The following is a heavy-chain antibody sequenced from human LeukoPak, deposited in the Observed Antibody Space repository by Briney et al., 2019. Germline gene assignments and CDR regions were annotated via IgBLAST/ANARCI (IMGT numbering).Heavy chain of an antibody. Sequence: ASETLSLTCFVSGGSIRRTGYNWNWIRRLPGKGLEWIGSIHYSGSTNYNPSLKSRVTIPVDTSKNQFSLKLAAVTAADTAVYFCMRMGSVVNDDDYWGQGSLVTVSS. CDR2: IHYSGST. J-gene: IGHJ4*02. D-gene: IGHD3-22*01. CDR3: MRMGSVVNDDDY. V-gene: IGHV4-39*01. CDR1: GGSIRRTGYN.